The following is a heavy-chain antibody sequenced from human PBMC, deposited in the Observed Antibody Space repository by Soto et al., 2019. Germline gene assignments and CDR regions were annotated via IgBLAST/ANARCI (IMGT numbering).Heavy chain of an antibody. V-gene: IGHV3-33*01. Sequence: QVQLVESGGGVVQPGRSLRLSCTASGFTFSDYAMHWVRQAPGKGLEWVAVVWDDGSNTLYAEAVKGRFSISRDKSKNTLYLQMNRLRVEDTAVYYCATDGGGKPFDYWGQGPPVTVSS. CDR3: ATDGGGKPFDY. CDR2: VWDDGSNT. CDR1: GFTFSDYA. D-gene: IGHD1-1*01. J-gene: IGHJ4*02.